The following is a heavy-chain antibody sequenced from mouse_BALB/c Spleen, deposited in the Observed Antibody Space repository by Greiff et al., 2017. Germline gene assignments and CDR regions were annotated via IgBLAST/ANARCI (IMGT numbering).Heavy chain of an antibody. CDR1: GFTFSSYG. J-gene: IGHJ2*01. V-gene: IGHV5-6-3*01. CDR2: INSNGGST. Sequence: EVQVVESGGGLVQPGGSLKLSCAASGFTFSSYGMSWVRQTPDKRLELVATINSNGGSTYYPDSVKGRFTISRDNAKNTLYLQMSSLRSEDTAMYYCARTGTFDYWGQGTTLTVSS. CDR3: ARTGTFDY. D-gene: IGHD4-1*01.